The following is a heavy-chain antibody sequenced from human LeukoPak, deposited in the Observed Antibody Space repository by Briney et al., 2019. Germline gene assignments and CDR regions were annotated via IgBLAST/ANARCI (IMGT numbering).Heavy chain of an antibody. CDR1: GFTFSSYE. J-gene: IGHJ3*02. V-gene: IGHV3-48*03. CDR2: ISSSGSTI. Sequence: GGSLRLSCAASGFTFSSYEMNWVRQAPGKGLEWVSYISSSGSTIYYADSVKGRFAISRDNAKKSLYLQMNSLRAEDTAVYYCARELRTPYDILGRGNAFDIWGQGTMVTVSS. CDR3: ARELRTPYDILGRGNAFDI. D-gene: IGHD3-9*01.